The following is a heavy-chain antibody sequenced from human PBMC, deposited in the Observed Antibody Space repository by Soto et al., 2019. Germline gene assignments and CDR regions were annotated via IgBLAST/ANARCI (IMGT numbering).Heavy chain of an antibody. V-gene: IGHV4-59*01. J-gene: IGHJ6*02. CDR1: GGSLDYYY. CDR2: ISDSGRT. Sequence: QEQLQESGPGLVKPSETLSLTCTVSGGSLDYYYWSWIRQPPGKGLEWIGDISDSGRTKYNPSLGGRVTISVDTSKSQFSLKLRSVTVADTAVYYCARDSTTWFPYHGIDVWGHGTTVIVSS. D-gene: IGHD3-10*01. CDR3: ARDSTTWFPYHGIDV.